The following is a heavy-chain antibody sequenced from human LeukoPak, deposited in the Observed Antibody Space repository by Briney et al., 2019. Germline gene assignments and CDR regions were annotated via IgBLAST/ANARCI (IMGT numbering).Heavy chain of an antibody. CDR3: ATWVLYSYGFQSSYYGMDV. CDR2: FDPEDGET. CDR1: GYTLTELS. J-gene: IGHJ6*02. Sequence: GASVKVSCKVSGYTLTELSMHWVRQAPGKGLEWMGGFDPEDGETIYAQKFQGRVTMTEDTSTDTAYMELSSLRSEDTAVYYCATWVLYSYGFQSSYYGMDVWGQGTTVTVSS. V-gene: IGHV1-24*01. D-gene: IGHD5-18*01.